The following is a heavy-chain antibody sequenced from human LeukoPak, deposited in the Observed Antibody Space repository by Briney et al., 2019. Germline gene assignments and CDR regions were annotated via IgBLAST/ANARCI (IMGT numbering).Heavy chain of an antibody. V-gene: IGHV3-21*01. D-gene: IGHD2-2*01. Sequence: GGSLRLSCAASGFTFSSYAMGWVRQAPGKGLEWVSSISSSSGYIFYADSVKGRFTISRDNSKNIVYLQMDSLRVDDTALYYCARGGYQPYYYMDVWGTGTTVTVSS. CDR3: ARGGYQPYYYMDV. CDR1: GFTFSSYA. J-gene: IGHJ6*03. CDR2: ISSSSGYI.